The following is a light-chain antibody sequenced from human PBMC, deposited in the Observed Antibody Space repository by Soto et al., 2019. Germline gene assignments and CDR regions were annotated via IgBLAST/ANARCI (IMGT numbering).Light chain of an antibody. Sequence: DIQMTQSPSSLSASVGDRVTITCQASQDISNYLNWYQQKPGKAPKLRIYDASNLETGVPSRFSGSGSGTDFTFTISSLQADDIATYYCQQYDNLPYTFGQGTKLEIK. CDR2: DAS. J-gene: IGKJ2*01. CDR3: QQYDNLPYT. V-gene: IGKV1-33*01. CDR1: QDISNY.